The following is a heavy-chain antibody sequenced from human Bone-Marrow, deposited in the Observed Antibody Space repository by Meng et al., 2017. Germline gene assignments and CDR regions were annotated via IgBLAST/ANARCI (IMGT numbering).Heavy chain of an antibody. CDR1: GFTFSNAW. Sequence: VQLVESGGGLVRPGGSLRPSCAAFGFTFSNAWMSWVRQAPGRGLEWVARIKSKTDGETPDYAAPVKGRFTISRDDSKNTLYLQMHSLKTEDTAVYYCNWNDFGDYWGQGALVTVSS. CDR3: NWNDFGDY. V-gene: IGHV3-15*01. J-gene: IGHJ4*02. CDR2: IKSKTDGETP. D-gene: IGHD1-1*01.